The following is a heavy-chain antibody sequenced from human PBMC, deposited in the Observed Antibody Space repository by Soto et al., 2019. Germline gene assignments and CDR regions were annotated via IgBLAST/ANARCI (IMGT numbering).Heavy chain of an antibody. J-gene: IGHJ6*02. Sequence: EVQLVESGGDLVQPGGSLRLSCAASGFTFSSYEMNWVRQAPGKGLEWVSHISSSGNTIYYADSVKGRFTISRDNAKNSMFLQMNSLRAEDTAIYYCARDLEVPTGDFFYYYGMDVWGRGTTVTVSS. D-gene: IGHD3-3*01. CDR1: GFTFSSYE. V-gene: IGHV3-48*03. CDR3: ARDLEVPTGDFFYYYGMDV. CDR2: ISSSGNTI.